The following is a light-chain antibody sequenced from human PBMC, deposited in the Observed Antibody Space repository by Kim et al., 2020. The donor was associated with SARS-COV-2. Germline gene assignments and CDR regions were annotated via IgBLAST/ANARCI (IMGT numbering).Light chain of an antibody. CDR1: QSVSHY. V-gene: IGKV3-11*01. CDR2: EAM. CDR3: QQRGDWPQT. Sequence: LSPGERAPLSCRASQSVSHYLAWYQQKPGQAPRLLIYEAMKRATGIPARFSGSGSGTDFTLTISSLEPEDFAVYYCQQRGDWPQTFGQGTKVDIK. J-gene: IGKJ1*01.